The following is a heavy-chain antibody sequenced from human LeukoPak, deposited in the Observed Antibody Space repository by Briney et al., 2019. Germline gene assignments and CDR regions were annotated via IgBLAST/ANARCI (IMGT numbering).Heavy chain of an antibody. CDR1: GYTFTSYG. Sequence: GASVKVSCKASGYTFTSYGISWVRQAPGQGLEWMGWISAYNGNTNYAQKLQGRVTMTTDTSTGTAYMELRSLRSDDTAVYYCARGQKWSDDPYYFDYWGQGTLVTVSS. CDR2: ISAYNGNT. CDR3: ARGQKWSDDPYYFDY. D-gene: IGHD3-3*01. V-gene: IGHV1-18*01. J-gene: IGHJ4*02.